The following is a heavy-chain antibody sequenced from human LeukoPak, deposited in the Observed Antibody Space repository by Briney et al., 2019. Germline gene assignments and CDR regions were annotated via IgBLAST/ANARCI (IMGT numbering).Heavy chain of an antibody. J-gene: IGHJ4*02. Sequence: PGGSLRLSCAASGFTFDDYGMSWVRQAPGKGLEWVSGINWNGGSTGYADSVKGRFTISRDNAKNSLYLQMNSLRAEDTAVYYCAREQPYGSGSPFDYWGQGTLVTVSS. D-gene: IGHD3-10*01. CDR2: INWNGGST. V-gene: IGHV3-20*04. CDR3: AREQPYGSGSPFDY. CDR1: GFTFDDYG.